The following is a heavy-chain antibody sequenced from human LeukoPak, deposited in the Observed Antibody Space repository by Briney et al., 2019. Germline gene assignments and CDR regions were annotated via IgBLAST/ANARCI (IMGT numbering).Heavy chain of an antibody. CDR2: INHSGST. CDR1: GGSFSGYY. V-gene: IGHV4-34*01. J-gene: IGHJ4*02. Sequence: SETLSLTCAVYGGSFSGYYWSWIRQPPGKGLEWIGEINHSGSTNYNPSLKSRVTISVDTSKNQFSLKLSSVTAADTAVYYCGGEIVDGSGLHEKVYYWGQGTLIIVSS. D-gene: IGHD6-25*01. CDR3: GGEIVDGSGLHEKVYY.